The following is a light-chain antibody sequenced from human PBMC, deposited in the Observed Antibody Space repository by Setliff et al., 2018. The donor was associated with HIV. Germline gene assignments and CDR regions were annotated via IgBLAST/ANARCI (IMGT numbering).Light chain of an antibody. CDR1: NSDVGGYHY. V-gene: IGLV2-14*01. CDR3: SSYTTTTIVV. CDR2: EVS. Sequence: QSVLTQPASVSGSPGQSITISCTGTNSDVGGYHYVSWYQQHPGKAPKLMIYEVSNRPSGVSNRFSGSKSGNTASLTISGLQAEDEADYYCSSYTTTTIVVFGGGTKFTVL. J-gene: IGLJ2*01.